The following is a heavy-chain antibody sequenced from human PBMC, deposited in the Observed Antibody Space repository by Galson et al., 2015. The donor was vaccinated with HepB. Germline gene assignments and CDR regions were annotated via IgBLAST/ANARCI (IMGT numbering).Heavy chain of an antibody. CDR2: IYTDGRT. CDR1: GLTVSSNY. Sequence: SLRLSCAVSGLTVSSNYMTWVRQAPGKGLEWVSVIYTDGRTYYADSVKGRFTISRHSPRNTLYLQMDSLRAEDTAVYYCASIMYSSSWPPVVWGQGTLVTVSS. V-gene: IGHV3-53*04. CDR3: ASIMYSSSWPPVV. J-gene: IGHJ4*02. D-gene: IGHD6-13*01.